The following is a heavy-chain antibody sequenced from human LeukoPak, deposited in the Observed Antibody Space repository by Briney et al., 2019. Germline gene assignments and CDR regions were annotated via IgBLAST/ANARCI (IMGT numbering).Heavy chain of an antibody. V-gene: IGHV4-30-4*01. D-gene: IGHD3-22*01. CDR3: ARPYYYGSRIDP. CDR2: MYYSGST. Sequence: PSQTLSLTCPVSGGSISSGDYYWSWIRQPPGKGLDWIAYMYYSGSTYYNPSLKSRVTMSAATSKNQLSLKLSSVTAAATAVYYCARPYYYGSRIDPWGQGILVTVSS. J-gene: IGHJ5*02. CDR1: GGSISSGDYY.